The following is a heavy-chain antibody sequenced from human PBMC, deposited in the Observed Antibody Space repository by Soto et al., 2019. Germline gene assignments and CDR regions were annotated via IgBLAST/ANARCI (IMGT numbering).Heavy chain of an antibody. CDR2: ISGSGGST. CDR1: GFTFSSYA. J-gene: IGHJ4*02. V-gene: IGHV3-23*01. Sequence: EVQLLESGGGLVQPGGSLRLSCAASGFTFSSYAMSWVRQAPGKGLEWVSAISGSGGSTYYADSVKGRFTISRDKSKITLYLQMNSLRAEDTAVYYCAKDKAPSRGGSCTFDCWGQGTLVTVSS. CDR3: AKDKAPSRGGSCTFDC. D-gene: IGHD2-15*01.